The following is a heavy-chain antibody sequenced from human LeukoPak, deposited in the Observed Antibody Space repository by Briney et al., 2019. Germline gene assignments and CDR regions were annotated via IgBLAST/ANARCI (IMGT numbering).Heavy chain of an antibody. Sequence: ASVKVSCKASGYTFTDYYMHWVRHAPGQGLEWMGWINPNSGGTNFAQKFQGRVAMTRDTSISTADLELGSLSSDDTAVYFCARARWQLVPYFDSWGQGALVTVSS. D-gene: IGHD6-6*01. CDR1: GYTFTDYY. V-gene: IGHV1-2*02. J-gene: IGHJ4*02. CDR3: ARARWQLVPYFDS. CDR2: INPNSGGT.